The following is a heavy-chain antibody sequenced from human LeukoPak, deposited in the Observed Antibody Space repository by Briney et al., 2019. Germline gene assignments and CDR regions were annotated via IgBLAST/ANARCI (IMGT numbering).Heavy chain of an antibody. CDR2: ITGRGENI. Sequence: GGSLRLSCAASGFTFSSYGMNWVRQAPGKGLEWVSGITGRGENIYYAGSVKGRFTISRDNSKNTLYLQMNSLRAEDTAVYYCAKDRRLAAFDYGGQGTLVTVSS. V-gene: IGHV3-23*01. CDR3: AKDRRLAAFDY. CDR1: GFTFSSYG. D-gene: IGHD6-25*01. J-gene: IGHJ4*02.